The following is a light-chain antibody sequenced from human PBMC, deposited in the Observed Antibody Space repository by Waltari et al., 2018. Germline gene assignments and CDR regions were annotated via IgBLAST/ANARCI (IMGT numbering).Light chain of an antibody. Sequence: DIQLTQSPSFLSASVGDRVTITCRASQGISSFLAWYQQKPGKAPNLLIYVASTLQSGVPSSFSGSGSGTEFTLTISSLQPEDFATYYCQQLNTYPLTFGGGTKVEIK. J-gene: IGKJ4*01. V-gene: IGKV1-9*01. CDR2: VAS. CDR1: QGISSF. CDR3: QQLNTYPLT.